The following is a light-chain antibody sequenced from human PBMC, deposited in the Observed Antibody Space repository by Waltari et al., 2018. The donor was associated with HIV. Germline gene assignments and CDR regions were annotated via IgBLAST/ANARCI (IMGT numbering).Light chain of an antibody. J-gene: IGKJ5*01. CDR2: DTS. Sequence: EIVLTQSPATLSLSPGERATLPCRASQSVTNSLAWYQQKPGQTPRLLIYDTSNRATGIPARFSGSGSGTDFSLTISSPEPDDFAVYYCQWRTKWRPGTFGQGTRLEIK. V-gene: IGKV3-11*01. CDR3: QWRTKWRPGT. CDR1: QSVTNS.